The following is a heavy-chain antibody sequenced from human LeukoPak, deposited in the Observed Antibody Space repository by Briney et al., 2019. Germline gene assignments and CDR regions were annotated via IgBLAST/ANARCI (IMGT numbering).Heavy chain of an antibody. CDR3: AGGYSGYGFDP. V-gene: IGHV3-30*04. CDR2: ISYDGSNK. CDR1: GFTFSSYA. J-gene: IGHJ5*02. Sequence: GRSLRLSCAASGFTFSSYAMHWVRQAPGKGLEWVAVISYDGSNKYYAGSVKGRFTISRDNSKNTLYLQMNSLRAEDTAVYYCAGGYSGYGFDPWGQGTLVTASS. D-gene: IGHD5-12*01.